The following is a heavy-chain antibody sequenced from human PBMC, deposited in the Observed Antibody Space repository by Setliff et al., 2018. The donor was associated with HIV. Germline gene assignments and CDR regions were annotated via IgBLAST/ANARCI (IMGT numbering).Heavy chain of an antibody. J-gene: IGHJ6*03. V-gene: IGHV1-69*13. CDR2: IIPIFGTA. CDR3: ARDCITIFCVAQYYNYMDV. CDR1: GGTFSSHG. D-gene: IGHD3-3*01. Sequence: SVKVSCKASGGTFSSHGITWARQAPGQGLESMGGIIPIFGTANYAQKFQGRVTITADESTRTTYMELRSLRSDDTAVYYCARDCITIFCVAQYYNYMDVWGKGTTVTVSS.